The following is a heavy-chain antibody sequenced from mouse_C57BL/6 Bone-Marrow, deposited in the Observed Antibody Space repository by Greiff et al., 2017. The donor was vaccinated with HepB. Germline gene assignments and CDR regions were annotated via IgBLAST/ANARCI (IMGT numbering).Heavy chain of an antibody. D-gene: IGHD2-1*01. J-gene: IGHJ3*01. CDR2: ISNGGGST. CDR1: GFTFSDYY. Sequence: EVQLVESGGGLVQPGGSLKLSCAASGFTFSDYYMYWVRQTPEKRLEWVAYISNGGGSTYYPDTVKGRFTISRDNAKNTLYLQMSRLKSEDTAMYYCARPPYGNYGAYWGQGTLVTVSA. V-gene: IGHV5-12*01. CDR3: ARPPYGNYGAY.